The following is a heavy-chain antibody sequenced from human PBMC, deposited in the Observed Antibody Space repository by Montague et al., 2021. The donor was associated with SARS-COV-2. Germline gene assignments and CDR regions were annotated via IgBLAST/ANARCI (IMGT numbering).Heavy chain of an antibody. Sequence: TLSLTCTVSGGSINSGGYYWSWIRQHPGKGLEWIGYIYYSGSTYYNPSLESRLTISVDTSKNQFSLELSSVTAADTAVYYCARVHFVSSGWYPDAFDIWGQGTMVTVSS. CDR3: ARVHFVSSGWYPDAFDI. D-gene: IGHD6-19*01. CDR2: IYYSGST. CDR1: GGSINSGGYY. V-gene: IGHV4-31*03. J-gene: IGHJ3*02.